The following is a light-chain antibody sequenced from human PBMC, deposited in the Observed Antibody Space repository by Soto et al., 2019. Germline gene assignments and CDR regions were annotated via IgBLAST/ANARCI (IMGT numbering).Light chain of an antibody. CDR2: AAS. CDR1: QSVSPN. Sequence: EILMTQSPATLSVSPGERATLSCRASQSVSPNVAWYQQRPGQAPRLLIYAASTRATGIPGRFSGSGSGTEFTLTVSSLESEDFAVYYCQQYYTWPSFGQGTRL. J-gene: IGKJ5*01. CDR3: QQYYTWPS. V-gene: IGKV3-15*01.